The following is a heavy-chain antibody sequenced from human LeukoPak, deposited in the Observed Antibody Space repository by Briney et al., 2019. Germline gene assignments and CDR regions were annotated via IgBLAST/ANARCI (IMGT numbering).Heavy chain of an antibody. CDR3: ARDGDYGDYGVDY. CDR1: GFTLSAYW. V-gene: IGHV3-74*01. Sequence: PGGSLRLSCAASGFTLSAYWMHWVRQAPGKGLMWVSRIEGDGNRITYADSVKGRFTISRDNSKNTLYLQMNSLRAEDTAVYYCARDGDYGDYGVDYWGQGTLVTVSS. CDR2: IEGDGNRI. J-gene: IGHJ4*02. D-gene: IGHD4-17*01.